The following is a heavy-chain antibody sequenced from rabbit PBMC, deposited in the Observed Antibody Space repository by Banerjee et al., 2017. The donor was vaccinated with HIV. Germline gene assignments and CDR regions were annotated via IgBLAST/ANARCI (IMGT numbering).Heavy chain of an antibody. CDR1: GFSFSNNHC. CDR3: ARAYGGSGGYYWSLDL. J-gene: IGHJ3*01. Sequence: QSLEESGGDLVKPGASLTLTCTASGFSFSNNHCICWVRQAPGKGLEWIGYIGSGGSTYYASWAKGRFTISKTSSTTVTLQMTSLTAADTATYFCARAYGGSGGYYWSLDLWGQGHPRHRL. CDR2: IGSGGST. V-gene: IGHV1S40*01. D-gene: IGHD1-1*01.